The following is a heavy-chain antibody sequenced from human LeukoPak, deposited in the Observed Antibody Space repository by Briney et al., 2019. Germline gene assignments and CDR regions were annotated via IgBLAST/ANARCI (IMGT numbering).Heavy chain of an antibody. D-gene: IGHD3-10*01. CDR2: IHYGGAT. Sequence: GGSLRLSCAASGFGVSKNDMTWVRQAPGKGLEWVSVIHYGGATYYTDSVKGRFVISKDDSKNTLYLQMNNLRVEDTAVYYCAGTTFVFGSGTYPYWGQGTRVIASS. J-gene: IGHJ4*02. CDR3: AGTTFVFGSGTYPY. V-gene: IGHV3-66*01. CDR1: GFGVSKND.